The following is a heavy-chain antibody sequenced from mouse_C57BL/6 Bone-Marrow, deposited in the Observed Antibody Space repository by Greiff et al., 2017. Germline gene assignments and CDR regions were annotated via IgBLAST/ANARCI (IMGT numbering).Heavy chain of an antibody. CDR3: ARWGFAY. Sequence: DVQLQESGPELVKPGDSVKISCKASGYSFTGYFMNWVMQSHGKSLEWIGRINPYNGDTFYNQKFKGKATLTVDKSSSTAHMELRSLTSGDSAVYYCARWGFAYWGQGTLVTVSA. CDR2: INPYNGDT. J-gene: IGHJ3*01. V-gene: IGHV1-20*01. CDR1: GYSFTGYF.